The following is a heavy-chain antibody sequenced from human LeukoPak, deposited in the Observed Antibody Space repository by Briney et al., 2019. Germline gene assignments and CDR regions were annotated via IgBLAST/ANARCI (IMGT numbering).Heavy chain of an antibody. CDR2: ISGSAGTT. V-gene: IGHV3-23*01. D-gene: IGHD3-16*01. J-gene: IGHJ4*02. Sequence: GSLRLSCGASGFAFSGSSMSWVRQAPGKGLEWVSTISGSAGTTYYADSVKGRFTIFRDFSDNILYLFLSSLKAEDAAIYYCAYHPGGSFDYWGQGTLVSVSS. CDR1: GFAFSGSS. CDR3: AYHPGGSFDY.